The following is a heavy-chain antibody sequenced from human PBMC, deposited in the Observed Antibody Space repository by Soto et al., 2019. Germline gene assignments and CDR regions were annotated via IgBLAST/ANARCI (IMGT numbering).Heavy chain of an antibody. D-gene: IGHD4-17*01. Sequence: QVQLVQSGAEVKKPGASVKVSCKASGYTFTSYDINWVRQATGQGLEWMGWMNPNSGNTGYAQKYQGIVTMTRNTAIRTADIKLTSLRSEDTAVYYCARTLYGDNVDYWGQGTLVTVSS. CDR2: MNPNSGNT. J-gene: IGHJ4*02. V-gene: IGHV1-8*01. CDR3: ARTLYGDNVDY. CDR1: GYTFTSYD.